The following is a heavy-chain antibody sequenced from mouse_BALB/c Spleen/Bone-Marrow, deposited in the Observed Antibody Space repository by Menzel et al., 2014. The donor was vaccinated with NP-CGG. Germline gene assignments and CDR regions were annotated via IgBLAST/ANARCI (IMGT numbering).Heavy chain of an antibody. CDR3: VRGGNYRFDY. D-gene: IGHD2-1*01. CDR2: IYPGDGDT. V-gene: IGHV1-82*01. J-gene: IGHJ2*01. CDR1: GYAFSSSW. Sequence: VQLQQSGPELVKPGASVKISCKASGYAFSSSWMNWVKQRPGQGHEWIGRIYPGDGDTNYNGKFKGKATLTADKSSSTAYMQLSSLTSVDSAAYFCVRGGNYRFDYWGQGTTLTVSS.